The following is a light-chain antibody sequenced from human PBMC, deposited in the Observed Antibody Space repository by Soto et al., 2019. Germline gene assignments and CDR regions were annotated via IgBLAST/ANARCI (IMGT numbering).Light chain of an antibody. V-gene: IGKV3D-15*01. Sequence: EIMMTQSPSRLSVSQGGRATLSCRASQSVRGHLAWYQQRPGQAPRLLIYGASTRAAGIPARFSGSGSGTEFTLTISSLQSDDFVVYYCQQYDKLIPFCQVTRLEIK. CDR2: GAS. CDR3: QQYDKLIP. CDR1: QSVRGH. J-gene: IGKJ5*01.